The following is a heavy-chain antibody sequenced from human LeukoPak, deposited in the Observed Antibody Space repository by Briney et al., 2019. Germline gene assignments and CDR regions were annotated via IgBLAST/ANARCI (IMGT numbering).Heavy chain of an antibody. V-gene: IGHV3-30*02. J-gene: IGHJ3*02. Sequence: GGSLRLSCAASGFTFSSYGMHWVRQAPGKGLEWVSYIRYDGINEYYADSVRGRFTISRDNSKNTLYLQMNSLRAEDTAVYYCAKEGPYEEPGRGAFDIWGQGTMVTVSS. CDR1: GFTFSSYG. CDR2: IRYDGINE. CDR3: AKEGPYEEPGRGAFDI. D-gene: IGHD3-10*01.